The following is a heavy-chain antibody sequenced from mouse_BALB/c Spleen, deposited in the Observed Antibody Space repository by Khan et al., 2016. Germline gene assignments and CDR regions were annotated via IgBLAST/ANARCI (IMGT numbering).Heavy chain of an antibody. D-gene: IGHD2-3*01. J-gene: IGHJ3*01. CDR2: IYPGDGDT. V-gene: IGHV1-87*01. CDR1: GYTFTNYW. CDR3: ARGGLYDASY. Sequence: QVQLQQSGAELARPGASVKLSCKASGYTFTNYWMQWVKQRPGQGLEWIWAIYPGDGDTRYTQKLKDKATLTADKSSSTAYMQLSSLASEDSAVCDCARGGLYDASYWGQGTLVTVSA.